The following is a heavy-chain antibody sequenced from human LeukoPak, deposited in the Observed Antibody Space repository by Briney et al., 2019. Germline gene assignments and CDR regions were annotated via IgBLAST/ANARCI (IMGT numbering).Heavy chain of an antibody. CDR1: GYTFTGYY. CDR2: IIPIFGTA. Sequence: GASVKVSCKASGYTFTGYYMHWVRQAPGQGLEWMGRIIPIFGTANYAQKFQGRVTITTDESTSTAYMELSSLRSEDTAAYYCARDRAQYYDFWSGSPYFDYWGQGTLVTVSS. CDR3: ARDRAQYYDFWSGSPYFDY. V-gene: IGHV1-69*05. D-gene: IGHD3-3*01. J-gene: IGHJ4*02.